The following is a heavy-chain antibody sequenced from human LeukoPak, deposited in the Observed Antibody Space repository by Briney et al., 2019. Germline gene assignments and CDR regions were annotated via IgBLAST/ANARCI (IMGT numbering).Heavy chain of an antibody. V-gene: IGHV3-30*03. J-gene: IGHJ4*02. CDR2: ISDDGTRK. Sequence: GGSLRLSCAASGFTFSSYGIHWVRLAPGKGLEWVAVISDDGTRKYYADSVQGRFTISRDNSKNTLYLQMNSLRAEDTAVYYCATRGGYSAVDFWGQGTLVSVSS. CDR1: GFTFSSYG. D-gene: IGHD4-23*01. CDR3: ATRGGYSAVDF.